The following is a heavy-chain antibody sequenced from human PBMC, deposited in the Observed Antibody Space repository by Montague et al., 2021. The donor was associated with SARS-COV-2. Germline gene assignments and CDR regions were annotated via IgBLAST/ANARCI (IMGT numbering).Heavy chain of an antibody. CDR3: AKPAGYFYFDY. CDR2: IYSGGSNT. V-gene: IGHV3-23*03. CDR1: GFTFSNFA. Sequence: SLRLSWSASGFTFSNFAMSWVRQAPGKGLEWVSVIYSGGSNTYYTDSVKGRFTISRDNSKNTLYLRMNSLRAEDTAIYYCAKPAGYFYFDYWGQGTLVTVSS. J-gene: IGHJ4*02. D-gene: IGHD3-9*01.